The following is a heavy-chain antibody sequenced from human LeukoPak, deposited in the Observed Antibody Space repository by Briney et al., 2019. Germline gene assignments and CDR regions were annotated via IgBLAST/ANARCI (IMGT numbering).Heavy chain of an antibody. Sequence: SETLSLTCTVSGGSISSYYWSWIRQPPGKGLEWIGYIYYSGSTNYNPSLKSRVTISVDTSKNQFSLKLSSVTAADTAVYYCARCRMVRGLIITDYYYYYMDVWGKGTTVTVSS. CDR3: ARCRMVRGLIITDYYYYYMDV. D-gene: IGHD3-10*01. V-gene: IGHV4-59*01. CDR1: GGSISSYY. J-gene: IGHJ6*03. CDR2: IYYSGST.